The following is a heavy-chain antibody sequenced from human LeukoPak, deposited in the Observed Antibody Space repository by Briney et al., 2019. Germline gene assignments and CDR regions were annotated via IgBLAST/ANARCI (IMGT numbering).Heavy chain of an antibody. J-gene: IGHJ3*02. CDR3: ARGWEHRLGAFDI. V-gene: IGHV4-59*01. Sequence: PSETLSLTCTVSGGSISSYYWSWIRQPPGKGLEWIGYIYYSGSTNYNPSLKSRVTISVDTSKNQFSLKLSSVTAADTAVYYCARGWEHRLGAFDIWGQGTMVTVSS. CDR2: IYYSGST. D-gene: IGHD1-26*01. CDR1: GGSISSYY.